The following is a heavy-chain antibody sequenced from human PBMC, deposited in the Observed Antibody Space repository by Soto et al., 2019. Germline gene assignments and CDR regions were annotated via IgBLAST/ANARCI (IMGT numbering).Heavy chain of an antibody. J-gene: IGHJ4*02. D-gene: IGHD3-10*01. CDR2: ISSSSSYI. V-gene: IGHV3-21*01. CDR3: ARDAFGFGDSGSLDY. CDR1: GFTFSSYS. Sequence: EVQLVESGGGLVKPGGSLRLSCAASGFTFSSYSMNWVRQAPGKGLEWVSSISSSSSYIYYADSVKGRFTISRDNAKNSLYLQMNSLRAEDTAVYYCARDAFGFGDSGSLDYWGQGTLVTVSS.